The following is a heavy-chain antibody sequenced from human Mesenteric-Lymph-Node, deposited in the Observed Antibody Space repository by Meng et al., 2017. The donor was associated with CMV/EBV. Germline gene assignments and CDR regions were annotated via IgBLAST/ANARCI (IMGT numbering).Heavy chain of an antibody. CDR1: GFTFSSYA. CDR2: ISGSGGST. V-gene: IGHV3-23*01. D-gene: IGHD2-2*01. Sequence: ASGFTFSSYAMSWVRRAPGKGLEWVSAISGSGGSTYYADSVKGRFTISRDNSKNTLYLQMNSLRAEDTAVYYCAGVPAAMRLVWFDPWGQGTLVTVSS. J-gene: IGHJ5*02. CDR3: AGVPAAMRLVWFDP.